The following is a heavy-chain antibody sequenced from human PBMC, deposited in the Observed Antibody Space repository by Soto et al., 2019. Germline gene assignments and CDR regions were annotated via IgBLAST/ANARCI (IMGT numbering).Heavy chain of an antibody. CDR2: IYYSGST. V-gene: IGHV4-31*03. CDR3: ARCDVGATGVYIDD. Sequence: PSETLSVTCTVSGGSISSGGYYWSWIRQHPGKGLEWIGYIYYSGSTYYNPSLKSRVTISVDTSKNQFSLKLSSVTAADTAVYYCARCDVGATGVYIDDWGQGTLVTLSS. J-gene: IGHJ4*02. D-gene: IGHD1-26*01. CDR1: GGSISSGGYY.